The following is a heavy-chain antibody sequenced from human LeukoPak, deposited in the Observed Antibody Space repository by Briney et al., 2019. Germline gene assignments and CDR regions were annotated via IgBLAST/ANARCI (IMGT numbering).Heavy chain of an antibody. CDR3: ARYDSRGSASTRFDY. V-gene: IGHV4-38-2*01. CDR2: IYGTGST. J-gene: IGHJ4*02. D-gene: IGHD3-16*01. CDR1: GYSLGKNYY. Sequence: SETLSLTCAVSGYSLGKNYYWGWIRQPPGKVLEWIGRIYGTGSTSYNPSLMNRVTMSVDTSKNHFSLKLTSVTAADPAVYYCARYDSRGSASTRFDYWGQGILVTISS.